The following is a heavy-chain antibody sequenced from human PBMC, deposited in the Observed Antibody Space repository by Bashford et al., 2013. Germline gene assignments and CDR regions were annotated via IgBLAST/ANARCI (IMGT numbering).Heavy chain of an antibody. CDR2: IKSDGSQT. V-gene: IGHV3-7*01. J-gene: IGHJ1*01. CDR3: ARDLGSYQFDL. D-gene: IGHD1-26*01. Sequence: GSLRLSCTASGFTFSTYWMNWVRQAPGKGLEWVANIKSDGSQTKYVDSVKGRITISRDNTKNLVYLQMHGLRGDDTAMYYCARDLGSYQFDLWGQGTLVTVSS. CDR1: GFTFSTYW.